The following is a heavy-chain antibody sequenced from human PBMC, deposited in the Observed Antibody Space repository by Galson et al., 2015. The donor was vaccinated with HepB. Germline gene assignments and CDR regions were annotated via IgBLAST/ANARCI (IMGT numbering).Heavy chain of an antibody. Sequence: SLRLSCAASGFTFGAYWMSWVRQAPGKGLEWVANIKQDGSEKYYVDSVKGRFTISRDNAKNSLYLQMNSLRAEDTAVYYCARDISSGWYFWFDPWGQGTLVTVSS. J-gene: IGHJ5*02. CDR2: IKQDGSEK. CDR1: GFTFGAYW. V-gene: IGHV3-7*01. D-gene: IGHD6-19*01. CDR3: ARDISSGWYFWFDP.